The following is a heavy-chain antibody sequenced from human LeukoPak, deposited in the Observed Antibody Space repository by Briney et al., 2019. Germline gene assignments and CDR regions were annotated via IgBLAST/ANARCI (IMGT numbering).Heavy chain of an antibody. CDR2: ISGSASST. J-gene: IGHJ6*03. CDR1: GFTFSSYE. V-gene: IGHV3-23*01. CDR3: ARSRARDEYYYKYDMDV. Sequence: GGSLRLSCAASGFTFSSYEMNWVRQAPGRGLEWVSGISGSASSTFNADSVTGRFTISRDNANDRVYLNMNRLRAEDTALYYCARSRARDEYYYKYDMDVWGNGTTVTVSS.